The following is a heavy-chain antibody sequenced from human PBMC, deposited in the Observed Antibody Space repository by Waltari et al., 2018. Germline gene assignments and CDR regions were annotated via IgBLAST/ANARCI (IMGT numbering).Heavy chain of an antibody. CDR1: GGSFSGYY. CDR3: ARVGTMVRGVNYFDY. Sequence: QVQLQQWGAGLLKPSETLSLTCAVYGGSFSGYYWSWIRQPPGKGLEWSGEINHSGSTNYNPSLKSRVTISVDTSKNQFSLKLSSVTAADTAVYYCARVGTMVRGVNYFDYWGQGTLVTVSS. D-gene: IGHD3-10*01. CDR2: INHSGST. J-gene: IGHJ4*02. V-gene: IGHV4-34*01.